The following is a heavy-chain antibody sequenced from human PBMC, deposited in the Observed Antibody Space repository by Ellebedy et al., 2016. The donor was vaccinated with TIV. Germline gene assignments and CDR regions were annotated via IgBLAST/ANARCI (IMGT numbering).Heavy chain of an antibody. CDR1: GFPFDIYW. Sequence: PGGSLRLSCAASGFPFDIYWMGWVRQAPGKGLEWVGNMRNDGTEEYYVDSVKGRFTISRDNAKNALYLQMDSLRVEDTALYYCTRDNWNGLTSDWWGQGTLVTVSS. J-gene: IGHJ4*02. D-gene: IGHD1-20*01. V-gene: IGHV3-7*04. CDR3: TRDNWNGLTSDW. CDR2: MRNDGTEE.